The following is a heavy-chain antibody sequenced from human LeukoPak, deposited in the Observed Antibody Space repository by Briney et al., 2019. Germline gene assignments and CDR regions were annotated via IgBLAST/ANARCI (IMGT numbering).Heavy chain of an antibody. Sequence: GGSLRLSCAVSGFPLSSYAMSWVRQAPGKGLEWVSATSSSDAGTYYADSVRGRFTISRDNSKNTLYLQMNSLRAEDAAVYYCAKLYVWGSYRPYYFDYWGQGTLVTVSS. D-gene: IGHD3-16*02. V-gene: IGHV3-23*01. CDR1: GFPLSSYA. CDR2: TSSSDAGT. J-gene: IGHJ4*02. CDR3: AKLYVWGSYRPYYFDY.